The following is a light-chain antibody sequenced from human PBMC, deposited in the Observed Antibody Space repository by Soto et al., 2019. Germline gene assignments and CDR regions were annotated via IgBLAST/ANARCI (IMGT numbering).Light chain of an antibody. CDR2: DAS. CDR3: QKYRSLTPWT. CDR1: QDISNY. V-gene: IGKV1-27*01. J-gene: IGKJ1*01. Sequence: DIQMTQSPSSLSASIGDRVTITCRASQDISNYLAWYQQTPGTVPKLLIYDASTLRSGVPSRFSGRGSGTEFTLTSSSLQPEDVATYYCQKYRSLTPWTFGQGTKVEI.